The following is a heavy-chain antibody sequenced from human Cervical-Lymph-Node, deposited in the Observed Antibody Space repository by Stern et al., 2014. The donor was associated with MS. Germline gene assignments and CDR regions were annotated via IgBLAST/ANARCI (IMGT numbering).Heavy chain of an antibody. D-gene: IGHD1/OR15-1a*01. Sequence: QITLKESGPTLVKPTQTLTLTCTFSGFSLSTRGVGVGWIRQPPGKALEWLALIYWNDDKRYSPSLNSRLTITKDTSKNQVVLTMTNMDPVDTATYYCAHREKNEQIFDYWGQGTLVTVSS. J-gene: IGHJ4*02. V-gene: IGHV2-5*01. CDR1: GFSLSTRGVG. CDR3: AHREKNEQIFDY. CDR2: IYWNDDK.